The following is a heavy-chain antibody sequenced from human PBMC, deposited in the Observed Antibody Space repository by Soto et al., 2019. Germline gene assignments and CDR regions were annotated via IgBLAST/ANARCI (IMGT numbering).Heavy chain of an antibody. D-gene: IGHD3-10*01. CDR2: ISGSGGST. V-gene: IGHV3-23*01. Sequence: EVQLLESGGGLVQPGGSLRLSCAASGFTFHNYAMSWVRQAPGKGLEWVSAISGSGGSTYYADSVKGRFTISRDNSKNTLYLQRNSLRAEDTAVYYCARDRFCGSGSYTVFDYWGQGTLVTVSS. J-gene: IGHJ4*02. CDR3: ARDRFCGSGSYTVFDY. CDR1: GFTFHNYA.